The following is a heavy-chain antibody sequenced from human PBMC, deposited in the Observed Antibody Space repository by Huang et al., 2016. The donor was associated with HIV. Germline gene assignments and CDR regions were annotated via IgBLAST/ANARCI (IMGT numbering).Heavy chain of an antibody. Sequence: DEHLVESGGGLVQPGGSVTITCEVSGFTFKNYWMNWVRQARGKGLEWVANIRGDGSEKNYVDSGKGRFTIFRDNAKNLLYLKMKSLRAEDTSVYYCATNLQIVVVPPDMGYDAFDMWGQGTMVTVSS. J-gene: IGHJ3*02. V-gene: IGHV3-7*01. CDR1: GFTFKNYW. CDR2: IRGDGSEK. CDR3: ATNLQIVVVPPDMGYDAFDM. D-gene: IGHD2-2*01.